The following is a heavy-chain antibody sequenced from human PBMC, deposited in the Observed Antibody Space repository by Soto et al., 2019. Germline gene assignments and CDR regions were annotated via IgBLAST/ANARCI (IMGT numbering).Heavy chain of an antibody. CDR1: GGSISSGDYY. Sequence: SQTLSLTCTVSGGSISSGDYYWSWIRQPPGKGLEWIGYIYYSGSTYYNPSLKSRVTISVDTSKNQFSLKLSSVTAADTAVYYCARVGRNKYFKGEVMGYGMDVWGQGTTVTVSS. CDR2: IYYSGST. J-gene: IGHJ6*02. V-gene: IGHV4-30-4*01. D-gene: IGHD3-9*01. CDR3: ARVGRNKYFKGEVMGYGMDV.